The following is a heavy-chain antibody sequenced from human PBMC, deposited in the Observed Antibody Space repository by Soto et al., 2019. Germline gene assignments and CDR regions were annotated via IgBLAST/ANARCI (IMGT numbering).Heavy chain of an antibody. D-gene: IGHD2-8*02. Sequence: HPGGSLRLSCVASGFSFSSYAMTWVRQAPGRGLEWVSVISGSDGSTYYADSVKGRFTISRDNSKNTLYLQMNSLRAEDTAVYYCAKDRERDAWCEDYWGQGTLVTVSS. CDR1: GFSFSSYA. CDR3: AKDRERDAWCEDY. CDR2: ISGSDGST. J-gene: IGHJ4*02. V-gene: IGHV3-23*01.